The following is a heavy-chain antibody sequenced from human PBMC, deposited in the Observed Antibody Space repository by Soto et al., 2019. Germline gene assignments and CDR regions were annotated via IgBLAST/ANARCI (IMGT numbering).Heavy chain of an antibody. CDR2: ISYDGSNK. CDR1: GFTFSSYA. CDR3: AKGGGYCSIGSCRTDY. J-gene: IGHJ4*02. Sequence: QVQLVESGGGVVQPGRSLRLSCAASGFTFSSYAMHWVRQAPGKGLEWVAVISYDGSNKYYADSVKGRFTISRDNSRDTLHLQMNSLRVEDTAVYYCAKGGGYCSIGSCRTDYWGQGTLVTVSS. D-gene: IGHD2-15*01. V-gene: IGHV3-30-3*01.